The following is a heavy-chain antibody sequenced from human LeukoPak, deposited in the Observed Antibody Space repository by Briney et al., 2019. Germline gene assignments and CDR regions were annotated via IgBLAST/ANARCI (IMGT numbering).Heavy chain of an antibody. CDR2: ISNDGGGT. J-gene: IGHJ4*02. Sequence: GGSLRLSCAASGFIFNNYGLVWVRQAPGKGLEWVSAISNDGGGTTYADFVKGRFSVSRDNSKNTLFLQMNSLRAEDTALYYCAKGNSGYFFDLWGQGTLVTVSS. V-gene: IGHV3-23*01. D-gene: IGHD3-22*01. CDR3: AKGNSGYFFDL. CDR1: GFIFNNYG.